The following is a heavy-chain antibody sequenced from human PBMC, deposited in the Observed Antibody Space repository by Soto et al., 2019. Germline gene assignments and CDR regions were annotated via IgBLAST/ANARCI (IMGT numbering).Heavy chain of an antibody. Sequence: AGGSLRLSCAASGFTFRNYWMHWVRQVPGRGLVWVSRIDHEGIGTSYADSVKGRFTISRDNAKNMVYLEMNSLRAEDTAVYYCASGEDGMDVWGQGTTVTVSS. V-gene: IGHV3-74*01. CDR2: IDHEGIGT. J-gene: IGHJ6*02. CDR1: GFTFRNYW. CDR3: ASGEDGMDV.